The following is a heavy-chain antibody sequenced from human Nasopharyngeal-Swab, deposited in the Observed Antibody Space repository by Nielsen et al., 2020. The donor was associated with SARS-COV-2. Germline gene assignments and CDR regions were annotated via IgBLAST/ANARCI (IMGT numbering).Heavy chain of an antibody. J-gene: IGHJ4*02. D-gene: IGHD6-19*01. CDR3: ARLSLYSSGSVDY. Sequence: SETLSLTCTVSGGSISSSSYYWGWIRQPPGKGLEWIGSIYYSGSTYYNPPLKSRVTISVDTSKNQFSLKLSSVTAADTAVYYCARLSLYSSGSVDYWGQGTLVTVSS. CDR1: GGSISSSSYY. CDR2: IYYSGST. V-gene: IGHV4-39*01.